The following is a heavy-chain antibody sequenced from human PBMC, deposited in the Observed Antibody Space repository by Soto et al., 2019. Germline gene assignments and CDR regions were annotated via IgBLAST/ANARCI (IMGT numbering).Heavy chain of an antibody. CDR2: INAGNGNT. D-gene: IGHD1-20*01. CDR3: ARGITLPTPLDY. Sequence: QVQLVQSGAEEKKPGASVKVSCKASGYTFTSYALHWVRQAPGQRLEWMGWINAGNGNTKYSQKFQGRVTITRATSASTDYMELSSLRSEDTSVYYCARGITLPTPLDYWGQGTLVTVSS. CDR1: GYTFTSYA. J-gene: IGHJ4*02. V-gene: IGHV1-3*05.